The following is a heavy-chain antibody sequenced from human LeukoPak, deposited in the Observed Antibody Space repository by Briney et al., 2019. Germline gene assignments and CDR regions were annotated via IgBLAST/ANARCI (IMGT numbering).Heavy chain of an antibody. Sequence: ASVKVSCKASGYTFTSYYMHWVRQAPGQGLEWMGIINPSGGSTSYAQKFQGRVTITRNTSISTAYMELSSLRSEDTAVYYCARAARCSGGSCYPLVYWGQGTLVTVSS. D-gene: IGHD2-15*01. CDR2: INPSGGST. CDR1: GYTFTSYY. V-gene: IGHV1-46*01. J-gene: IGHJ4*02. CDR3: ARAARCSGGSCYPLVY.